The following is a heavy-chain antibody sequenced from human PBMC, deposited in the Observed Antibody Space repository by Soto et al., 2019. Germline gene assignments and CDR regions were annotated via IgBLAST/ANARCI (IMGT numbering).Heavy chain of an antibody. CDR2: VSGDGGRT. Sequence: EVQLLESGGGSVQPGGPLRLSCQAPSLPFSGFALSWVRQAPGKGLEWVSTVSGDGGRTYYADSVKGRFTISRDNSKNTLYLQMNSLRAGDTAVYYCARLLNDIVVVPAAIFYYYAMDVWGPGTPVTVSS. CDR3: ARLLNDIVVVPAAIFYYYAMDV. D-gene: IGHD2-2*01. J-gene: IGHJ6*02. CDR1: SLPFSGFA. V-gene: IGHV3-23*01.